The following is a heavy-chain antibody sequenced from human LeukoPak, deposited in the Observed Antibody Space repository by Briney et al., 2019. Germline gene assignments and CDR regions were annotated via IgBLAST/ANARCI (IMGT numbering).Heavy chain of an antibody. J-gene: IGHJ3*02. CDR2: IIPIFGTA. CDR3: ASCSSHHDAFDI. Sequence: SVKVSCKASGGTFSSYAISWVRQAPGQGLEWMGGIIPIFGTANYAQKFQGRVTITADESTSTAYMELSSLRSEDTAVYYCASCSSHHDAFDIWGQGTLVTVSS. D-gene: IGHD6-6*01. V-gene: IGHV1-69*13. CDR1: GGTFSSYA.